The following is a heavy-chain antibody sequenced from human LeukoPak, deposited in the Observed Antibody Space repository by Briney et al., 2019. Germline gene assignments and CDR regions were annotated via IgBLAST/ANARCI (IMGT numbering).Heavy chain of an antibody. J-gene: IGHJ4*02. D-gene: IGHD2-21*02. V-gene: IGHV1-24*01. CDR2: FDPEDGET. CDR3: ATGLLVVVTATDGY. Sequence: ASVKVSCKVSGYTLTELSMHWVRQAPGKGLEWMGGFDPEDGETIYAQKFQGRVTMTEDTSTDTAYMELSSLRSEDTAVYYCATGLLVVVTATDGYWGQGTLVTVSS. CDR1: GYTLTELS.